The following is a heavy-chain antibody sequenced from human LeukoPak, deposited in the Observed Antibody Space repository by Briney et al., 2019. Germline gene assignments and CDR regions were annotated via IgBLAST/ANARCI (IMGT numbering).Heavy chain of an antibody. V-gene: IGHV1-8*01. Sequence: ASVKVSCKASGYTFTSYDINWVRQATGQGLGWMGWMNPNSGNTGYAQKFQGRVTMTRNTSISTAYMELSSLRSEDTAVYYCARVPSNSGGDCYTDYWGQGTLVTVSS. CDR1: GYTFTSYD. D-gene: IGHD2-21*02. J-gene: IGHJ4*02. CDR3: ARVPSNSGGDCYTDY. CDR2: MNPNSGNT.